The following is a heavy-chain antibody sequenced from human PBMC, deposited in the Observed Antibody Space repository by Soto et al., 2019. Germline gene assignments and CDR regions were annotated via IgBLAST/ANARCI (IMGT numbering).Heavy chain of an antibody. CDR1: GYTFTSYG. Sequence: ASVKVSCKASGYTFTSYGISWVRQAPGQGLERMGWISAYNGNTNYAQKLQGRVTMTTDTSTSTAYMELRSLRSDDTAVYYCARARYYDFWSGYQDAFDIWGQGTMVTVSS. V-gene: IGHV1-18*01. CDR3: ARARYYDFWSGYQDAFDI. D-gene: IGHD3-3*01. CDR2: ISAYNGNT. J-gene: IGHJ3*02.